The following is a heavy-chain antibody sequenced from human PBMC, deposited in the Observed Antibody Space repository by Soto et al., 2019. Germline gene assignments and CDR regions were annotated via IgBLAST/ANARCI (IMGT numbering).Heavy chain of an antibody. V-gene: IGHV1-2*02. CDR2: INPNSGGT. CDR3: ARGHDSGRYPEGTNWFDP. D-gene: IGHD1-26*01. J-gene: IGHJ5*02. CDR1: GYTFTGYY. Sequence: ASVKVSCKASGYTFTGYYMHWVRQAPGQGLEWMGWINPNSGGTNYAQKFQGRVTMTRDTSISTAYMELSRLRSDDTAVYYCARGHDSGRYPEGTNWFDPWGQGTLVTVS.